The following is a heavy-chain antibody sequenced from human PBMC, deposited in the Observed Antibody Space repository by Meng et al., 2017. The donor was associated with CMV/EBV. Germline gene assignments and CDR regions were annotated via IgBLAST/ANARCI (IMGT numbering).Heavy chain of an antibody. D-gene: IGHD3-22*01. Sequence: GYYWSWTHQPPGKGLEWIGEINHSGSTNYNPSLKSRVTISVDKSKNPFSLKLSSVTAADPAVYYCSSAAYSSDSTGYPNFFLLCFPPLVQGPLVTVSS. CDR1: GYY. CDR3: SSAAYSSDSTGYPNFFLLCFPP. CDR2: INHSGST. V-gene: IGHV4-34*01. J-gene: IGHJ5*02.